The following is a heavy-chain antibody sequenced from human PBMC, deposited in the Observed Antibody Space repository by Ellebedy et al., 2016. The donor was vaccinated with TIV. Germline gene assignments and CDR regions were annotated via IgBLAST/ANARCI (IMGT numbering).Heavy chain of an antibody. Sequence: ASVKVSCKASGYTFTGYYMHWVRQAPGQGLEWMGWINPNSGGINYAQKFQGRVTMTRDTSISTVYMELSGLRSDDTAVYYCARFPSFGSGDYWGQGTLVTVSS. CDR2: INPNSGGI. D-gene: IGHD3-10*01. J-gene: IGHJ4*02. CDR1: GYTFTGYY. V-gene: IGHV1-2*02. CDR3: ARFPSFGSGDY.